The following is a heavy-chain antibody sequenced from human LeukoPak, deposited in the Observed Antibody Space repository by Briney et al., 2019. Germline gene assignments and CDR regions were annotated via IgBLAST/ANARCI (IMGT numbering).Heavy chain of an antibody. CDR1: GYRFTSRW. V-gene: IGHV5-51*01. Sequence: GESLKISCKGSGYRFTSRWIAWVRQMPGKGLGWMGVFYPRDSETRYSPSFQGQVTFSADNSITTAYLQWSSLEASDTAMYYCARLLHGYIFDYWGQGTLVTVSS. D-gene: IGHD5-24*01. J-gene: IGHJ4*02. CDR2: FYPRDSET. CDR3: ARLLHGYIFDY.